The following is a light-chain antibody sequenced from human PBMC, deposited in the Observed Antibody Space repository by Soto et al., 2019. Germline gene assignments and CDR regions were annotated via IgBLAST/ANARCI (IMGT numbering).Light chain of an antibody. CDR2: RNN. CDR1: SSNIGSNY. CDR3: AAWDHSLPYV. Sequence: QSVLTQPPSASGTPGQRVTISCSGSSSNIGSNYVYWYQQLPGTAPKLLIYRNNQRPSGVPDRFSGSKSGTSASLAISGLRSEDEADYYCAAWDHSLPYVFGTGTKVXVL. V-gene: IGLV1-47*01. J-gene: IGLJ1*01.